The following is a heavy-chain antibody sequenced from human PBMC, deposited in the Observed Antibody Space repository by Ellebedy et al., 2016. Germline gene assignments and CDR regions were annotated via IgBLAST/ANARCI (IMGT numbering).Heavy chain of an antibody. D-gene: IGHD2-15*01. J-gene: IGHJ4*02. Sequence: GESLKISCAASGFTFSSDAMTWVRQAPGKGLEWVAVIWYDGSNKYYADSVKGRFTISRDNSKNTLYLQMNSLRAEDTAVYYCARAGYCSGGSCYPLDYWGQGTLVTVSS. V-gene: IGHV3-33*08. CDR1: GFTFSSDA. CDR2: IWYDGSNK. CDR3: ARAGYCSGGSCYPLDY.